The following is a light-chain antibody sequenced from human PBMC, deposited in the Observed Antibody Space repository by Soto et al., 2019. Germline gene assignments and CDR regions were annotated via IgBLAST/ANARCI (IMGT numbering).Light chain of an antibody. CDR3: HEYNTWPWT. CDR2: GAS. J-gene: IGKJ1*01. CDR1: QGVNRN. Sequence: ETVLTQSPATLSGSPGETATLSCTTSQGVNRNLAWYQQKLGQAPRVLIYGASTRAAGIPARFSGSGSGTEFILTISSLQSEDFAVYYCHEYNTWPWTFGQGTKVDI. V-gene: IGKV3-15*01.